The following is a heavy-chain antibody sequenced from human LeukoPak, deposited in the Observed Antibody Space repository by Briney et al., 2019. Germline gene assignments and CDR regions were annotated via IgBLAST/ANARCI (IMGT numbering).Heavy chain of an antibody. J-gene: IGHJ5*02. CDR2: INHSGST. CDR3: ARGSSSWYRSRCWFDP. D-gene: IGHD6-13*01. Sequence: SETLSLTCAVYGGSFSGYYWSWIRQPPGKGLEWIGEINHSGSTNYNPSLKSRVTISVDTSKNQFSLKLSSVTAADTAVYYCARGSSSWYRSRCWFDPWGQGTLVAVSS. CDR1: GGSFSGYY. V-gene: IGHV4-34*01.